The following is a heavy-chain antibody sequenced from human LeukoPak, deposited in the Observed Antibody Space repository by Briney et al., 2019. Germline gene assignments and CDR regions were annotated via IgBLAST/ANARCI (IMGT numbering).Heavy chain of an antibody. CDR1: GFTVSSDS. J-gene: IGHJ4*02. V-gene: IGHV3-48*02. CDR2: IISSGTTV. Sequence: GGSLRLFWAASGFTVSSDSMKSVRQAPGRWLEWVSYIISSGTTVSYADSVNGRFTISSDNAKNSLSLQMDSLRDEDTDVYYCARASPYYFDYWGQGTLVTVSS. CDR3: ARASPYYFDY. D-gene: IGHD2-2*01.